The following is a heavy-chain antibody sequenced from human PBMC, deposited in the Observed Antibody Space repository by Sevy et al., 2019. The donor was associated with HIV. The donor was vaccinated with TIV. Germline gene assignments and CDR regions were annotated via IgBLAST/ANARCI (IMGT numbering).Heavy chain of an antibody. V-gene: IGHV1-2*02. J-gene: IGHJ5*02. Sequence: ASVKVSCKASGYTFTGYYMHWVRLAPGQELEWMGWINPNSGGTNYAQKFQGRVTMTRDTSISTAYMELSRLRSDDTAVYYCARDHPKIYCSSTSCYGHNWFDPWGQGTLVTVSS. CDR3: ARDHPKIYCSSTSCYGHNWFDP. D-gene: IGHD2-2*01. CDR2: INPNSGGT. CDR1: GYTFTGYY.